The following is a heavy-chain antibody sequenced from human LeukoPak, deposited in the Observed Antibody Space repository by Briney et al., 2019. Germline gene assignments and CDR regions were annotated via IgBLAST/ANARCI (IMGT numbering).Heavy chain of an antibody. CDR2: ISYDGSNK. CDR3: ARDLERDDYGDYGESNWFDP. V-gene: IGHV3-30*03. D-gene: IGHD4-17*01. CDR1: GFTFSSYG. Sequence: QPGGSLRLSCAASGFTFSSYGMHWVRQAPGKGLEWVAVISYDGSNKYYADSVKGRFTISRDNSKNTLYLQMNSLRAEDTAVYYCARDLERDDYGDYGESNWFDPWGQGTLVTVSS. J-gene: IGHJ5*02.